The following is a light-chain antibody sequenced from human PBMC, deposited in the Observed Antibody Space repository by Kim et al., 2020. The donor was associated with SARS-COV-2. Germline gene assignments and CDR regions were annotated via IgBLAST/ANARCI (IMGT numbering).Light chain of an antibody. CDR1: QSLCSS. CDR3: HQRSNLLT. Sequence: SLSPGVRPPLSCRSSQSLCSSLAWYQHKPAPAPTLLIYDASNRATCIPARFSGSGSGTDFTLTISSLEPEDFAVYYCHQRSNLLTFGGGTKVDIK. CDR2: DAS. V-gene: IGKV3-11*01. J-gene: IGKJ4*01.